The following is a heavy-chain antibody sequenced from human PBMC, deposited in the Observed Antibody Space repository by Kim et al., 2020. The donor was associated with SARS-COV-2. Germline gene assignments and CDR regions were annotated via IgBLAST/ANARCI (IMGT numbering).Heavy chain of an antibody. D-gene: IGHD5-18*01. Sequence: SETLSLTCTVSGGSISSSSYYWGWIRQPPGKGLEWIGSIYYTGNAYYNPSLKSRVTISVDTSKNQFSLKLSSVTAADTAVYYCARPGFSYGSKWYFDLWGRGTLVTVSS. V-gene: IGHV4-39*01. CDR2: IYYTGNA. CDR1: GGSISSSSYY. CDR3: ARPGFSYGSKWYFDL. J-gene: IGHJ2*01.